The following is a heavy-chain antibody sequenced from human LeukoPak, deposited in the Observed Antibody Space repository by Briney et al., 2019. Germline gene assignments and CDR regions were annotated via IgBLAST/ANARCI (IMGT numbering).Heavy chain of an antibody. CDR1: GGSISSGGYS. V-gene: IGHV4-30-2*01. CDR3: ARSFYDSSGYSFDY. D-gene: IGHD3-22*01. J-gene: IGHJ4*02. CDR2: IYHSGST. Sequence: PSETLSLTCAVSGGSISSGGYSWSWIRQPPGKGLERIGYIYHSGSTYYNPSLKSRVTISVDRSKNQFSLKLSSVTAADTAVYYCARSFYDSSGYSFDYWGQGTLVTVSS.